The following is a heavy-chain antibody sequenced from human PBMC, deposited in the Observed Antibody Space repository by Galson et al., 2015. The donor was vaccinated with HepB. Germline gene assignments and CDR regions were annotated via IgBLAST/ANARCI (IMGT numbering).Heavy chain of an antibody. D-gene: IGHD2-15*01. V-gene: IGHV3-21*01. Sequence: SLRLSCAASGFTFSSYSMNWVRQAPGKGLEWVSSISSSSSYIYYADSVKGRFTISRDNAKNSPYLQMNSLRAEDTAVYYCARSSSTSYWPGAKDIVVVVAATNQNSYYYYGMDVCGQGTTVTVSS. CDR2: ISSSSSYI. CDR3: ARSSSTSYWPGAKDIVVVVAATNQNSYYYYGMDV. CDR1: GFTFSSYS. J-gene: IGHJ6*02.